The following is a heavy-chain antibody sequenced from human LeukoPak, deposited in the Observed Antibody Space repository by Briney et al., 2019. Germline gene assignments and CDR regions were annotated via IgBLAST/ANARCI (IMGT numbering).Heavy chain of an antibody. CDR1: GYTFTGYY. CDR2: INPNSGGT. D-gene: IGHD6-19*01. V-gene: IGHV1-2*02. CDR3: ATLWDSSGWFYFDY. Sequence: ASVKVSCKASGYTFTGYYMHWVRRAPGQGLEWMGWINPNSGGTNYAQKFQGRVTMTRDTSISTAYMELSRLRSDDTAVYYCATLWDSSGWFYFDYWGQGTLVTVSS. J-gene: IGHJ4*02.